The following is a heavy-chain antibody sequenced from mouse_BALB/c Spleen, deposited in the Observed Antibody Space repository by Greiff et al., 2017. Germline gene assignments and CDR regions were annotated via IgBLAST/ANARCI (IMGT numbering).Heavy chain of an antibody. CDR2: IDPANGNT. CDR3: PRDSYYYGSSYVDY. D-gene: IGHD1-1*01. Sequence: VQLKQSGAELVKPGASVKLSCTASGFNIKDTYMHWVKQRPEQGLEWIGRIDPANGNTKYDPKFQGKATITADTSSNTAYLQLSSLTSEDTAVYYCPRDSYYYGSSYVDYWGQGTTLTVSS. V-gene: IGHV14-3*02. J-gene: IGHJ2*01. CDR1: GFNIKDTY.